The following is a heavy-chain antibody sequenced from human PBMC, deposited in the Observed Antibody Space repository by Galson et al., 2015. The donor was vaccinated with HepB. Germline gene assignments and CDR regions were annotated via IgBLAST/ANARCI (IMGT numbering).Heavy chain of an antibody. D-gene: IGHD4-23*01. CDR3: AKSPTVAYYFEH. V-gene: IGHV3-23*01. CDR1: GSTFSSYA. Sequence: SLRLSCAASGSTFSSYAMTWVRQAPGKGLEWVSTISGGGLSTYYADSVKGRFTISRDNSENTLYLRINSLRAEDTAIYYCAKSPTVAYYFEHWGQGTLVTVSS. J-gene: IGHJ4*02. CDR2: ISGGGLST.